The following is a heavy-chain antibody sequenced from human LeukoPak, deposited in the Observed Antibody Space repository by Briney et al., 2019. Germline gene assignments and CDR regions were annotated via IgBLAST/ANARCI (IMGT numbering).Heavy chain of an antibody. J-gene: IGHJ3*02. V-gene: IGHV3-53*01. Sequence: GGSLRLSCAASGLTVSSNYMSWVRQARGKGLEWVSVIYSGGSTYYADSVKGRFTISRDNSKNTLYLQMNSLRAADTAVYYCARPYEGWSYALDIWGQGTMVTVSS. CDR3: ARPYEGWSYALDI. CDR1: GLTVSSNY. CDR2: IYSGGST. D-gene: IGHD2-15*01.